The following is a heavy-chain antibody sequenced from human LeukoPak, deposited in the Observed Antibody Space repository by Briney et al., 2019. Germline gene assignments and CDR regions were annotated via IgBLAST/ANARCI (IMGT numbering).Heavy chain of an antibody. CDR2: ISYDGSNK. CDR1: GFTFSSYA. Sequence: PGGSLRLSCAASGFTFSSYAMHWVRQAPGKGLEWVAVISYDGSNKYYADSVKGRFTISRDNSKNTLYLQMNSLRAGDTAVYYCARDFWRGWGLLHFDFQHWGQGTLVTVSS. V-gene: IGHV3-30-3*01. D-gene: IGHD1-26*01. J-gene: IGHJ1*01. CDR3: ARDFWRGWGLLHFDFQH.